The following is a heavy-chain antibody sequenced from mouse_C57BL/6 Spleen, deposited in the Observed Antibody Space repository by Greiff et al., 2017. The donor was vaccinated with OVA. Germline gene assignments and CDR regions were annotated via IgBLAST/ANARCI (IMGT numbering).Heavy chain of an antibody. Sequence: QVHVKQPGAELVRPGSSVKLSCKASGYTFTSYWLHWVKQRPIQGLEWIGNIDPSDSETHYNQKFKDKATLTVDKSSSTAYMQLSSLTSEDSAVYYCARDGPGLYAMDYWGQGTSVTVSS. V-gene: IGHV1-52*01. J-gene: IGHJ4*01. CDR1: GYTFTSYW. CDR3: ARDGPGLYAMDY. CDR2: IDPSDSET. D-gene: IGHD1-1*01.